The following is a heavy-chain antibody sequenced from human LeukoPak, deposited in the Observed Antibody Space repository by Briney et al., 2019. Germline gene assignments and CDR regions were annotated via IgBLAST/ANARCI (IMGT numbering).Heavy chain of an antibody. CDR1: GGSISSSSYY. CDR2: IYYSGST. Sequence: KPSETLSLTCTVSGGSISSSSYYWGRIRQPPGKGLEWIGSIYYSGSTYYNPSLKSRVTISVDTSKNQFSLKLSSVTAADTAVYYCATAEYYYDSSGYTYLDAFDIWGQGTMVTVSS. J-gene: IGHJ3*02. CDR3: ATAEYYYDSSGYTYLDAFDI. V-gene: IGHV4-39*07. D-gene: IGHD3-22*01.